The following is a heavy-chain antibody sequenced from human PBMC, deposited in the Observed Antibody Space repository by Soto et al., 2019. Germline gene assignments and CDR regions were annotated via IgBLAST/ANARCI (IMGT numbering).Heavy chain of an antibody. J-gene: IGHJ4*02. D-gene: IGHD6-19*01. V-gene: IGHV3-30*18. Sequence: VQLVESGGGVVQPGRSLRLSCAASGFTFSDYAMHWVRQAPGKGLECVAVVSHDGGNTHYADSVKGRFTISRDSSKNTVSLGMTSLRAEDTAVYYCAKGGRQWLVTSDFNYWGQGALVTVSS. CDR3: AKGGRQWLVTSDFNY. CDR1: GFTFSDYA. CDR2: VSHDGGNT.